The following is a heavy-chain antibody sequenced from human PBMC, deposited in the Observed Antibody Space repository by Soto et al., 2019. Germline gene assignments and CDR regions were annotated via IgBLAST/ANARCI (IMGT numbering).Heavy chain of an antibody. D-gene: IGHD6-13*01. Sequence: QMQLVESGGGVVQPGRSLRLSCAASGFTFRSYGIHWVRQAAGKGLEWVALIWFDGSKKYYVDSVKGRFAVSRDNSKNKLYLQMKSLRVEDTAVYYCARDRLVPYGYVMDVWGQGTTVTVSS. J-gene: IGHJ6*02. CDR3: ARDRLVPYGYVMDV. CDR2: IWFDGSKK. V-gene: IGHV3-33*01. CDR1: GFTFRSYG.